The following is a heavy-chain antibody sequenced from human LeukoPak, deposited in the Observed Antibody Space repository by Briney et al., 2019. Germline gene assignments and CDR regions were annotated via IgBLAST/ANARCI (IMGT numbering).Heavy chain of an antibody. Sequence: SETLSLTCTVSGGSISSYYWGWIRQPPGKGLEWIGSIYYSGSTNYNPSLKSRVTMSVDTSKNQFSLKLSSVTALDTAVYYCARIAPLWFGELMGGWFDPWGQGTLVTVSS. V-gene: IGHV4-39*07. CDR3: ARIAPLWFGELMGGWFDP. CDR2: IYYSGST. CDR1: GGSISSYY. J-gene: IGHJ5*02. D-gene: IGHD3-10*01.